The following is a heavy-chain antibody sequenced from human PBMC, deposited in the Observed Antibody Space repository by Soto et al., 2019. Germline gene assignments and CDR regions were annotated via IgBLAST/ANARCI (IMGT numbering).Heavy chain of an antibody. J-gene: IGHJ6*02. CDR2: IKQDGSEK. CDR3: ARDRGSSWTHFYYYYYGMDV. Sequence: EVQLVESGGGLVQPGGSLRLSCAVSGFTFRGHWMNWVRQAPGKGLEWVANIKQDGSEKYYVDSVKGRFTISRDNAKNSLYLQMNSLRAEDTAVYYCARDRGSSWTHFYYYYYGMDVWGQGTTVTVSS. D-gene: IGHD6-13*01. CDR1: GFTFRGHW. V-gene: IGHV3-7*01.